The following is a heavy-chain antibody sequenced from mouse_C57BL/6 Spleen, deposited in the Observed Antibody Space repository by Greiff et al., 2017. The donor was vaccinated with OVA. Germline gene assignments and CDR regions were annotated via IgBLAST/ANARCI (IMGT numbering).Heavy chain of an antibody. CDR3: TRDLSPGAWFAY. CDR2: ISSGGDCI. J-gene: IGHJ3*01. Sequence: EVQLVESGEGLVKPGGSLKLSCAASGFTFSSYAMSWVRQTPEKRLEWVAYISSGGDCIYYADTVKGRFTISRDNARNTLYLQMSSLKSEDTAMYYCTRDLSPGAWFAYWGQGTLVTVSA. CDR1: GFTFSSYA. V-gene: IGHV5-9-1*02.